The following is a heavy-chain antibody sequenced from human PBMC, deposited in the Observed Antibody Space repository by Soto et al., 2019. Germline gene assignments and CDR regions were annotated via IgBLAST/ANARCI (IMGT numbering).Heavy chain of an antibody. CDR2: VNPNGGST. CDR1: GYTFTNFY. V-gene: IGHV1-46*01. Sequence: QVQLVQSGAEVKEPGASVKISCKGSGYTFTNFYIHWVRQAPGQGLEWMGIVNPNGGSTNYEQNFKGRITISRDTSTSTVYMDLSSLRSEDTAVYYCARGLASGDYWGQGTLVTVSS. CDR3: ARGLASGDY. D-gene: IGHD6-6*01. J-gene: IGHJ4*02.